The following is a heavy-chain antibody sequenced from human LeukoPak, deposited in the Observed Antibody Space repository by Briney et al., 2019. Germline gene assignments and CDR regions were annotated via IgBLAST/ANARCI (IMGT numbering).Heavy chain of an antibody. CDR2: ISSSSSYI. CDR3: ARRDTIMYSSSWYVDY. CDR1: GFTFSSYS. V-gene: IGHV3-21*01. J-gene: IGHJ4*02. D-gene: IGHD6-13*01. Sequence: GGSLRLSCAASGFTFSSYSMNWVRQAPGKGLEWVSSISSSSSYIYYADSVKGRFTISRDNAKNSLYLQMNSLRAEDTAVYYCARRDTIMYSSSWYVDYWGQGTLVTVSS.